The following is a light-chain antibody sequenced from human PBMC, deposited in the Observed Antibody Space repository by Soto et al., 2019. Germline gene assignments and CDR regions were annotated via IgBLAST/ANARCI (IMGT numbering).Light chain of an antibody. Sequence: QSVLTQPASVSGSPGQSITISCTGTSSDVGAYNYVSWYQHYPGKAPKLLIYEVNNRPSGVSNRFSGSKSGNTASLTISGLQAEDEADYYCTSYTITNTPYVLGPGTKVTVL. CDR2: EVN. V-gene: IGLV2-14*01. CDR1: SSDVGAYNY. CDR3: TSYTITNTPYV. J-gene: IGLJ1*01.